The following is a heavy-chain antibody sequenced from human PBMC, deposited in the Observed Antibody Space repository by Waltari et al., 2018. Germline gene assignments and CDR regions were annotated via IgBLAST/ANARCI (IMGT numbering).Heavy chain of an antibody. J-gene: IGHJ4*02. Sequence: QVQLVQSGAEVKKPGASVTVSCKASGYTFSSHDINWVRQATGQGLEWMGWMNPNSGNTGYALKFQGRVTMARNTSISTAYMELSSLRSEDTAVYYCARKRSNTSGDVFFDYWGQGTLVTVSS. CDR3: ARKRSNTSGDVFFDY. CDR1: GYTFSSHD. V-gene: IGHV1-8*01. D-gene: IGHD2-8*01. CDR2: MNPNSGNT.